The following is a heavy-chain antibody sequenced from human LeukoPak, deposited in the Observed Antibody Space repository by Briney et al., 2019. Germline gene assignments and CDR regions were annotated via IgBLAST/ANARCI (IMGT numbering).Heavy chain of an antibody. CDR1: GFTFSSYS. J-gene: IGHJ5*02. V-gene: IGHV3-21*01. Sequence: GRSLRLSCAASGFTFSSYSMNWVRQAPGKGLEWVSSISSSSSYIYYADSVKGRFTISRDNAKNSLYLQMNSLRAEDTAVYYCARGGIVLMVYAPNWFDPWGQGTLVTVSS. CDR2: ISSSSSYI. CDR3: ARGGIVLMVYAPNWFDP. D-gene: IGHD2-8*01.